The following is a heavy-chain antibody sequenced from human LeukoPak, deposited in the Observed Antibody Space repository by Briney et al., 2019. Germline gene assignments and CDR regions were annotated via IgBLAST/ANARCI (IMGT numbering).Heavy chain of an antibody. CDR1: GYSFTSYY. D-gene: IGHD6-13*01. CDR3: ARDNSAADEAWWFDP. J-gene: IGHJ5*02. Sequence: ASVKVSCKASGYSFTSYYIHWVRQAPGQGLEWMGLINPNGDSTTYAQHFQGRVVLTRDTSTRTDYLELSSLTSEDTAVYYCARDNSAADEAWWFDPWGQGTLVTVSS. CDR2: INPNGDST. V-gene: IGHV1-46*01.